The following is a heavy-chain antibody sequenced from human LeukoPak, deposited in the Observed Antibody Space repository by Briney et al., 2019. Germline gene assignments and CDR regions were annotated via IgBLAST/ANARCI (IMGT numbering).Heavy chain of an antibody. D-gene: IGHD5-24*01. V-gene: IGHV3-21*01. CDR2: ISGNNNYI. CDR3: ARVNRDGYNSDY. J-gene: IGHJ4*02. CDR1: GFTFSSYS. Sequence: GGSLRLSCAASGFTFSSYSMNWVRQAPGKGLEGVSSISGNNNYIYYADSVRGRLTISRDNAQNSLYLQMNSLRAEDTAVYYCARVNRDGYNSDYWGQGTLVSVSS.